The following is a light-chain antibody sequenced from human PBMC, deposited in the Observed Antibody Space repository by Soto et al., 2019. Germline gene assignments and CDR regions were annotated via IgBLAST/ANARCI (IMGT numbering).Light chain of an antibody. CDR2: DAS. V-gene: IGKV1-39*01. CDR3: QQSYSTAVT. J-gene: IGKJ1*01. CDR1: QNIRGS. Sequence: DIQMTQSPSSLSASVGDRVTMTCRASQNIRGSLNWYQQKPGQAPKLLIYDASILQSGVPSRFSGTDSGTDFTLTISSLQPEDFATYYCQQSYSTAVTFGQGTKVDIK.